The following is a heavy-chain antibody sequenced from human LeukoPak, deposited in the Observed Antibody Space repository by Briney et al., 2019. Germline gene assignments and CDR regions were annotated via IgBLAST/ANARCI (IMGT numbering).Heavy chain of an antibody. CDR1: GFTFSSYD. CDR2: IGTAGDT. J-gene: IGHJ4*02. D-gene: IGHD5-18*01. CDR3: ARGDTTTGYFDY. Sequence: GGSLRLSCAASGFTFSSYDMHWVRQATGKGLEWVSAIGTAGDTYYPGSVKGRFTVSRENAKNSLYLQMNNLRAGDAAVYHCARGDTTTGYFDYWGQGTLVTVSS. V-gene: IGHV3-13*01.